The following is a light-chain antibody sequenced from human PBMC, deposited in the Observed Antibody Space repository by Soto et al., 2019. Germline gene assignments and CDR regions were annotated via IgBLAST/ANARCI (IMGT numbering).Light chain of an antibody. J-gene: IGLJ1*01. V-gene: IGLV1-51*01. CDR3: GAGDDSLDVYV. Sequence: QSVLTQPPSVSAAPGQDVTISCSGSSSNFAYNSLSWYQQLPGTSPKLLIYDDNKRPSGIPARFSGSKAGTSATPGITGLEAGDAADYYCGAGDDSLDVYVFGSGTKLTVL. CDR1: SSNFAYNS. CDR2: DDN.